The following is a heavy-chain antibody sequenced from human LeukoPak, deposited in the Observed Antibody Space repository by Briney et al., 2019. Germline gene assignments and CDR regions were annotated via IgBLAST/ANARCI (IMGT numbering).Heavy chain of an antibody. Sequence: SVKASCKASGGTFSSYAISWVRQAPGQGLEWMGRIIPIFGTANYAQKFQGRVTITTDESTSTAYMELSSLRSEDTAVYYCARDIIDLPVTMVRGELIGFDYWAREPWSPSPQ. J-gene: IGHJ4*02. CDR1: GGTFSSYA. CDR3: ARDIIDLPVTMVRGELIGFDY. CDR2: IIPIFGTA. V-gene: IGHV1-69*05. D-gene: IGHD3-10*01.